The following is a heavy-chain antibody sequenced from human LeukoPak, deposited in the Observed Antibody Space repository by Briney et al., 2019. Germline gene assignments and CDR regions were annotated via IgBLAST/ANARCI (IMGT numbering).Heavy chain of an antibody. V-gene: IGHV3-7*01. D-gene: IGHD1-14*01. Sequence: GGSLRLSCAASGFTFSSYGMHWVRQAPGKGLEWVGNIKEDGSEKYYVDSVKGRFTISRDNAKNSLYLQMNSLRAEDTAVYYCARDSFETDIDYWGQGTLVTVSS. CDR3: ARDSFETDIDY. J-gene: IGHJ4*02. CDR2: IKEDGSEK. CDR1: GFTFSSYG.